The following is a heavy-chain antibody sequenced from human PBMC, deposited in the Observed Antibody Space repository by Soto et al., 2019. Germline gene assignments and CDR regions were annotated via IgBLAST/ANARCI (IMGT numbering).Heavy chain of an antibody. CDR1: GDSLSGYA. D-gene: IGHD3-9*01. Sequence: SETLSLTCDVHGDSLSGYAWSWIRQPPGKGLEWIGEITFRGATNYHPSLKSRLSMSVDTSKNRISLNVSSVTAADTALYFCARKLEASIRHVEWFSYKWFDPWGPGTLVTVSS. CDR3: ARKLEASIRHVEWFSYKWFDP. V-gene: IGHV4-34*01. CDR2: ITFRGAT. J-gene: IGHJ5*02.